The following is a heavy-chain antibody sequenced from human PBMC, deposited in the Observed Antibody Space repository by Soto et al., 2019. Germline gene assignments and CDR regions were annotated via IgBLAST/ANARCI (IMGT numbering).Heavy chain of an antibody. Sequence: EVQLVESGGGLVQPGGSLRLSCAASGFTFSSYDMHWVRQATGKGLEWVSAIGTAGDTYYPGSVKGRFTISRENAKNSLYLQMNSLRAGDTAVYYCARAIIRGYSYGYGSLALNDYYYGMDVWGQGTTVTVSS. V-gene: IGHV3-13*01. CDR3: ARAIIRGYSYGYGSLALNDYYYGMDV. J-gene: IGHJ6*02. CDR2: IGTAGDT. CDR1: GFTFSSYD. D-gene: IGHD5-18*01.